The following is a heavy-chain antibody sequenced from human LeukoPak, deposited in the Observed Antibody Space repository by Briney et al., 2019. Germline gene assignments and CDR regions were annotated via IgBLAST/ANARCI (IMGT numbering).Heavy chain of an antibody. CDR3: ARGGLSRDWFDP. Sequence: ASVKVSCKASGYTFTSYDINWVRQATGQGLEWMGWMNPNSGNTGYAQKFQGRVTMTRNTSISTAYMELSSLRSGDTAVYYCARGGLSRDWFDPWGQGTLVTVSS. V-gene: IGHV1-8*01. J-gene: IGHJ5*02. D-gene: IGHD3-16*01. CDR2: MNPNSGNT. CDR1: GYTFTSYD.